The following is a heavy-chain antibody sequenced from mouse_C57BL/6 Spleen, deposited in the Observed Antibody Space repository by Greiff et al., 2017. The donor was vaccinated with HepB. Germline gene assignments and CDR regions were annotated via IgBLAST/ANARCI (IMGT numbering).Heavy chain of an antibody. CDR3: ARSRYYGSSYGYFDV. V-gene: IGHV1-69*01. CDR2: IDPSDSYT. J-gene: IGHJ1*03. CDR1: GYTFTSYW. Sequence: VQLQQPGAELVMPGASVKLSCKASGYTFTSYWMHWVKQRPGQGLEWIGEIDPSDSYTNYNQKFKGKSTLTVDKTSSKASMQLSSLTSEDSAVYYCARSRYYGSSYGYFDVWGTGTTVTVSS. D-gene: IGHD1-1*01.